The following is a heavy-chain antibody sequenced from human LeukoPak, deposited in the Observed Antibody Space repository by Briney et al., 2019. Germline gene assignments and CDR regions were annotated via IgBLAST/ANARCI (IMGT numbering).Heavy chain of an antibody. CDR1: GGSISSYY. Sequence: SETLSLTCTVSGGSISSYYWRWIRQPPGKGLEWIGYIYYSGSTNYNPSLKSRVTISVDTSKNQFSLKLSSVTAADTAVYYCARARRIAAADCWGQGTLVTVSS. V-gene: IGHV4-59*01. CDR3: ARARRIAAADC. D-gene: IGHD6-13*01. CDR2: IYYSGST. J-gene: IGHJ4*02.